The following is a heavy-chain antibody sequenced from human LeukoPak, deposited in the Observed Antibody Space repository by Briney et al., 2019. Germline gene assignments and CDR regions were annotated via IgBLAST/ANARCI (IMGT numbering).Heavy chain of an antibody. CDR3: ARDLIGYGSPLDY. CDR2: ISYDGSNK. J-gene: IGHJ4*02. Sequence: PGRSLRLSCAASGFTFSSYAMHWVRQAPGKGLEWVAVISYDGSNKYYADSVKGRFTISRDNAKNSLYLQMNSLRAEDTAVYYCARDLIGYGSPLDYWGQGTLVTVSS. V-gene: IGHV3-30*04. D-gene: IGHD5-18*01. CDR1: GFTFSSYA.